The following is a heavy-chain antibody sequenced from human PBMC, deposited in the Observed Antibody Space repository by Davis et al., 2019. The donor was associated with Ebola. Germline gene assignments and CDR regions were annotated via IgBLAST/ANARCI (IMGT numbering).Heavy chain of an antibody. D-gene: IGHD2-21*02. CDR2: IRQYGSEK. CDR1: GFTFSSYW. Sequence: GGSLRLSCGASGFTFSSYWMSWVRQAPGKGLEWVANIRQYGSEKYYVDSVKGQFTISRDNAKNSLYLQMNSLRAEDTAVYYCARDWGDSLPGYYYGMDVWGQGTTVTVSS. J-gene: IGHJ6*02. CDR3: ARDWGDSLPGYYYGMDV. V-gene: IGHV3-7*03.